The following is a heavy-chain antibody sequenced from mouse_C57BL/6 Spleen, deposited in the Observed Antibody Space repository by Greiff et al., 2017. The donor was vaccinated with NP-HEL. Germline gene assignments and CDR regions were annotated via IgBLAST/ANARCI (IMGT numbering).Heavy chain of an antibody. CDR3: TRGIRRDYYFDY. V-gene: IGHV5-9-1*02. J-gene: IGHJ2*01. Sequence: EVQVVESGEGLVKPGGSLKLSCAASGFTFSSYAMSWVRQTPEKRLEWVAYISSGGDYIYYADTVKGRFTISRDNARNTLYLQMSSLKSEDTAMYYCTRGIRRDYYFDYWGQGTTLTVSS. CDR2: ISSGGDYI. CDR1: GFTFSSYA. D-gene: IGHD2-12*01.